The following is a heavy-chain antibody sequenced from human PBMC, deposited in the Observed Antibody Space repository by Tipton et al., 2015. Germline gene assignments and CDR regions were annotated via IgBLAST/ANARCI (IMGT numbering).Heavy chain of an antibody. CDR2: IYHSASS. J-gene: IGHJ4*02. V-gene: IGHV4-59*01. CDR1: GDSIHKYY. CDR3: ARGLLLWFGMSDY. D-gene: IGHD3-10*01. Sequence: LRLSCTVSGDSIHKYYLTWIRQPPGRGLEWIGYIYHSASSNYNPSLKSRVTISLDTSKNQVSLKLSSVTAADTAVYYCARGLLLWFGMSDYWGRGTLVTVSS.